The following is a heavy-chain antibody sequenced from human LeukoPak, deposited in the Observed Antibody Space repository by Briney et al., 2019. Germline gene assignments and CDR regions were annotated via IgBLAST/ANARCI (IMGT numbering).Heavy chain of an antibody. D-gene: IGHD3-10*01. CDR3: AKDDAWLRFGE. J-gene: IGHJ4*02. Sequence: GGSLRLSCVGSGFNFMQYGMMWVRQAPGKGLEWVSTIHPSGINTHHADSVKGRFTISRDNSKNTLYLEVISLTAEDTAVYYCAKDDAWLRFGEWSQGTLVTVSS. CDR2: IHPSGINT. CDR1: GFNFMQYG. V-gene: IGHV3-23*05.